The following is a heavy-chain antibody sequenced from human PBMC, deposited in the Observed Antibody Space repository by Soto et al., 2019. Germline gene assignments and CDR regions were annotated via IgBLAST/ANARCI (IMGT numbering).Heavy chain of an antibody. CDR2: MNPNSGNT. Sequence: QVQLVRSGAEVKKPGASVKVSCKASGYTFTSYDINWVRQATGQGLEWMGWMNPNSGNTGYAQKFQGRVTMTSNTSKSTAYMEPSSLSTEDTAVSYCRSANNGYGDGQWGQGSLVTVSS. CDR3: RSANNGYGDGQ. V-gene: IGHV1-8*01. J-gene: IGHJ4*02. CDR1: GYTFTSYD. D-gene: IGHD4-17*01.